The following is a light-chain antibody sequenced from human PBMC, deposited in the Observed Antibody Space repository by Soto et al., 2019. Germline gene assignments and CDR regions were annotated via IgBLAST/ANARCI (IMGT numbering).Light chain of an antibody. CDR2: AAS. Sequence: DIQVTQSPSSLSASVGDRVTITCRASQSISSYLNWYQQKLGKAPKVLIYAASSLHSGVPSRFSGSGSGTDFTLTISSLQPEDFVTYYCQQSYTTPFTFGPGTKVEIK. CDR3: QQSYTTPFT. CDR1: QSISSY. J-gene: IGKJ3*01. V-gene: IGKV1-39*01.